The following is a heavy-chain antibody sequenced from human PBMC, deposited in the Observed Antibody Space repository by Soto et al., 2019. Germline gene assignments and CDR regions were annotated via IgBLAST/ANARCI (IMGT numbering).Heavy chain of an antibody. V-gene: IGHV2-5*02. D-gene: IGHD2-21*02. Sequence: SGPTLVNPTQTLTLTCTFSSFSLSTGGVGVGWIRQPPGKALEWLALIYWDDDKRYSPSLRSRLTITKDTSKNQVVLTMTNMDPVDTATYYCIQSRCGRDCLQSYASYYYYGMDVWGQGTTVTVSS. CDR1: SFSLSTGGVG. J-gene: IGHJ6*02. CDR3: IQSRCGRDCLQSYASYYYYGMDV. CDR2: IYWDDDK.